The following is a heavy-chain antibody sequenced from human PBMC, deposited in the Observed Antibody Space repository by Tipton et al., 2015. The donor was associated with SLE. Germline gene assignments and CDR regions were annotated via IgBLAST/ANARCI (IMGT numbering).Heavy chain of an antibody. V-gene: IGHV3-33*01. D-gene: IGHD2-15*01. J-gene: IGHJ6*02. CDR1: GFTFSNYG. CDR3: ASDIVGPRDYGMDV. CDR2: IWYDGSNK. Sequence: SLRLSCAASGFTFSNYGMHWARQAPGKGLEWVAVIWYDGSNKYYADSVKGRFTISRDNSKNTLYLQMNSLRAEDTAVYYCASDIVGPRDYGMDVWGQGTTVTVSS.